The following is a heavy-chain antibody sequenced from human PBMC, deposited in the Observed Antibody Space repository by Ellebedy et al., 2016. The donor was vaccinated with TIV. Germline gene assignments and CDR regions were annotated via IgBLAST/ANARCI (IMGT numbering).Heavy chain of an antibody. J-gene: IGHJ4*02. D-gene: IGHD6-19*01. CDR2: IYYSGST. CDR1: GDSMSNYY. Sequence: MPSETLSLTCTVSGDSMSNYYWSWIRQPPGKPLEWIGYIYYSGSTNYNPSLRSRVTISVDTSKNQFSLKLSSVTAADTAVYYCAREYGSGWYGVDYWGQGNLVTVSS. V-gene: IGHV4-59*01. CDR3: AREYGSGWYGVDY.